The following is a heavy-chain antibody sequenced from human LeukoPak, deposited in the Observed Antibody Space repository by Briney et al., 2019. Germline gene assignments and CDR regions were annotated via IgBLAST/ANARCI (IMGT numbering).Heavy chain of an antibody. CDR3: ARGPTRDDVFDI. CDR2: IYYSGST. J-gene: IGHJ3*02. Sequence: SETLSLTCTVSGGSMSSYYWSWIRQPPGKGLEWIGYIYYSGSTNYNPSLKSRVTISVDTSKNQFSLKLSSVTAADTAVYYCARGPTRDDVFDIWGQGTMVTVSS. CDR1: GGSMSSYY. V-gene: IGHV4-59*01.